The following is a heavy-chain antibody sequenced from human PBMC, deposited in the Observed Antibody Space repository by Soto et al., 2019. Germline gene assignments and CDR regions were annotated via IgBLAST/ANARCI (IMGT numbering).Heavy chain of an antibody. V-gene: IGHV3-73*01. J-gene: IGHJ4*02. CDR1: GFTFGGSP. Sequence: EAQLVQSGGGLVQPGGSLQLSCAASGFTFGGSPVHWVRQASGKGLEWVGRIRSDSASSAIAYAASVRGRFTLSSDESKNPAQLHVNSLDVEDTALYYGVLEGCSMTGCYSVDLGGQGTVVTVSS. CDR2: IRSDSASSAI. D-gene: IGHD2-2*01. CDR3: VLEGCSMTGCYSVDL.